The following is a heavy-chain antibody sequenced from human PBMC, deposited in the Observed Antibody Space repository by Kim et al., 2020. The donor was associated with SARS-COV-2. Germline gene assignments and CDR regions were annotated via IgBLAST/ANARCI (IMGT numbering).Heavy chain of an antibody. Sequence: SETLSLTCTVSGGSISSSSYYWGWIRQPPGKGLEWIGSIYYSGSTYYNPSLKSRVTISVDTSKNQFSLKLSSVTAADTAVYYCARHLNGYCSGGSCADWFDPWGQGTLVTVSS. CDR3: ARHLNGYCSGGSCADWFDP. CDR2: IYYSGST. J-gene: IGHJ5*02. CDR1: GGSISSSSYY. D-gene: IGHD2-15*01. V-gene: IGHV4-39*01.